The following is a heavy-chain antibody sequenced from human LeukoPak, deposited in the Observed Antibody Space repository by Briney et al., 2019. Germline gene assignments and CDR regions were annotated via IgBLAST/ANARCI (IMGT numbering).Heavy chain of an antibody. CDR3: ARVYSSSWYVTGGSFDY. J-gene: IGHJ4*02. Sequence: SETLSLTCAVYGGPFSGYYWSWIRQPPGKGLEWIGEINHSGSTNYNPSLKSRVTISVDTSKNQFSLKLSSVTAADTAVYYCARVYSSSWYVTGGSFDYWGQGTLVTVSS. D-gene: IGHD6-13*01. CDR1: GGPFSGYY. V-gene: IGHV4-34*01. CDR2: INHSGST.